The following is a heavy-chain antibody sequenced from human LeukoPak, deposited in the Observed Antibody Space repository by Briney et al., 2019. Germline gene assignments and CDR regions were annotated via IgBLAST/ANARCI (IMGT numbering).Heavy chain of an antibody. CDR2: IIPIFGTA. CDR3: ARVPGNYGYYYYYMDV. CDR1: GYTFTGYY. D-gene: IGHD4-11*01. J-gene: IGHJ6*03. V-gene: IGHV1-69*05. Sequence: SVKVSCKASGYTFTGYYMHWVRQAPGQGLEWMGGIIPIFGTANYAQKFQGRVTITTDESTSTAYMELSSLRSEDTAVYYCARVPGNYGYYYYYMDVWGKGTTVTVSS.